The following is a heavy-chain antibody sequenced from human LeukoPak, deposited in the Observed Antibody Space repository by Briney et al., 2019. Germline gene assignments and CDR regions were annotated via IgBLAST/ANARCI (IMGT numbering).Heavy chain of an antibody. CDR2: ISYDGSNK. D-gene: IGHD3-3*01. CDR3: AKGLGGLYYDFWSGYPYYYGMDV. J-gene: IGHJ6*02. V-gene: IGHV3-30*18. Sequence: PGGSLRLSCAASGFTFSSYGMHWVRQAPGKGLEWVAVISYDGSNKYYADSVKGRFTISRDNSKNTLYLQMNSPRAEDTAVYYCAKGLGGLYYDFWSGYPYYYGMDVWGQGTTVTVSS. CDR1: GFTFSSYG.